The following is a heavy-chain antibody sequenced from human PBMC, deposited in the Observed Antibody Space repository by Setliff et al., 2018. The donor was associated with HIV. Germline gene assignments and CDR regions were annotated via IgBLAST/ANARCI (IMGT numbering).Heavy chain of an antibody. D-gene: IGHD6-19*01. CDR2: IYHSGST. V-gene: IGHV4-38-2*01. CDR1: GFSINSRYY. CDR3: ARRPAGAVAGGYGMDV. J-gene: IGHJ6*02. Sequence: SETLSLTCDVSGFSINSRYYWGWIRHPPGKGLEWIGSIYHSGSTYYNPSLKSRVTISVDTSKNQFSLKLSSVTAADTAVYYCARRPAGAVAGGYGMDVWGQGTTVTVSS.